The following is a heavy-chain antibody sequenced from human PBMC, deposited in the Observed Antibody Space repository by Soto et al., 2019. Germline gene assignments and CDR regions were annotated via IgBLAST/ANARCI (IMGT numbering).Heavy chain of an antibody. CDR2: VSHDGTL. J-gene: IGHJ4*02. V-gene: IGHV3-30*18. CDR1: GFTYSNYA. D-gene: IGHD2-8*02. CDR3: VKDRSDTWSFDY. Sequence: QVQLVESGGGVVQPGTSLRLSCVASGFTYSNYAMHWVRQVPGKGLEWLAVVSHDGTLYPYADSVKGRFSISRDNSRKTLYLQMKSLRPEDTAVYYCVKDRSDTWSFDYWGQGTLVTVSS.